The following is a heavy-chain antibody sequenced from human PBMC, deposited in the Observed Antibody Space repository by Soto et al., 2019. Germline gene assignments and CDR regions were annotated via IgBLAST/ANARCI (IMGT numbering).Heavy chain of an antibody. CDR1: GGLFSTYA. CDR3: ARGDSGYVWFNEI. J-gene: IGHJ4*02. D-gene: IGHD3-22*01. V-gene: IGHV1-69*13. CDR2: IIPVFATT. Sequence: SVKVSCKASGGLFSTYAISWVRQAPGQRLEWMGGIIPVFATTYYAEKFEGRVTITADESTNTAYMELSSLRSEDTAMYYCARGDSGYVWFNEIWRKGTLVTVSS.